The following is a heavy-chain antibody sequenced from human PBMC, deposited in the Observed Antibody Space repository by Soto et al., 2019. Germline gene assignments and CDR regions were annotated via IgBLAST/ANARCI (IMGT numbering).Heavy chain of an antibody. D-gene: IGHD3-3*01. CDR3: ARFITIFGVVISPYYYYGMDV. CDR1: GYTFTSYG. Sequence: ASVKVSCKASGYTFTSYGISWVRQAPGQGLEWMGWISAYNGNTNYAQKLQGRVIMTTDTSTSTAYMELRSLRSDDTAVYYCARFITIFGVVISPYYYYGMDVWGQGTTVTVSS. J-gene: IGHJ6*02. V-gene: IGHV1-18*01. CDR2: ISAYNGNT.